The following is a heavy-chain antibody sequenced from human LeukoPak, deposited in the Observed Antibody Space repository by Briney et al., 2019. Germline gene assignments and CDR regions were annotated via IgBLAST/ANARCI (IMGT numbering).Heavy chain of an antibody. Sequence: SETLSLTCTVSGGSISNYYWNWIRQPAGKGLEWIGRIYTSGTTNYNPSLKSRASMSVDTSKNQFSLKLSSVTAADTAVYYCARGKVVAGTPGQNSWDHWGQGTLVTVSS. J-gene: IGHJ4*02. CDR3: ARGKVVAGTPGQNSWDH. CDR2: IYTSGTT. CDR1: GGSISNYY. D-gene: IGHD6-19*01. V-gene: IGHV4-4*07.